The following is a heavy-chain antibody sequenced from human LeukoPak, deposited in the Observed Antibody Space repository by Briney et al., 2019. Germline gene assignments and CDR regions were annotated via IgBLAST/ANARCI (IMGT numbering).Heavy chain of an antibody. CDR2: INHSGST. Sequence: SETLSLTCAVYGGSFSGYYWSWIRQPPGKGLEWIGEINHSGSTNYNPSLKSRVTISVDTSKNQFSLKLSSVTAADTAVYYCARGQVGSSWSFDYWGQGTLVTVSS. D-gene: IGHD6-13*01. V-gene: IGHV4-34*01. CDR3: ARGQVGSSWSFDY. CDR1: GGSFSGYY. J-gene: IGHJ4*02.